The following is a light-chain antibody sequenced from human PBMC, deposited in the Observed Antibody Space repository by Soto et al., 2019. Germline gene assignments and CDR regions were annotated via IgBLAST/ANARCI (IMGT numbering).Light chain of an antibody. Sequence: QSALTQPPSASGSPGQPVTISCTGTSRDVGGYNYVSWYQQHPGKAPKLMIYEVSNRPSGVPDRFSGSKSGNTASLTVSGLQAEDEADYYCSSYAGSNNVVFGGGTKLTVL. CDR3: SSYAGSNNVV. CDR2: EVS. J-gene: IGLJ2*01. V-gene: IGLV2-8*01. CDR1: SRDVGGYNY.